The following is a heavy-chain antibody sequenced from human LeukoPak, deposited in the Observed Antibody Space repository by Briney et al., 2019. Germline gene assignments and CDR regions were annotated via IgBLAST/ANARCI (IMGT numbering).Heavy chain of an antibody. Sequence: GGSLRLSCAVSGFTFSSYGMHWVRQAPGKGLEWVAVIWYDGSNKYYADSVKGRFTISRDNSKNTLYLQMNSLRAEDTAVYYCAKSGGGRGGYYFDYWGQGTLVTVSS. CDR2: IWYDGSNK. J-gene: IGHJ4*02. CDR3: AKSGGGRGGYYFDY. CDR1: GFTFSSYG. D-gene: IGHD3-16*01. V-gene: IGHV3-33*06.